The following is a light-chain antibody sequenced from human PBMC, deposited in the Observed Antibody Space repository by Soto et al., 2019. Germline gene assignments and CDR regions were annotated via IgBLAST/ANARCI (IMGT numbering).Light chain of an antibody. CDR1: QSVLYSSNNKNY. J-gene: IGKJ2*01. CDR2: WAS. Sequence: DIVMTQSPDSLAVSLDERATIDCMSSQSVLYSSNNKNYLAWYQQKPGQPPMLLFYWASTRESGVPDRFSGSGSGTDFTLTISSLQAEDVAVYYCQQYYSSPHTFGQGTKLEIK. CDR3: QQYYSSPHT. V-gene: IGKV4-1*01.